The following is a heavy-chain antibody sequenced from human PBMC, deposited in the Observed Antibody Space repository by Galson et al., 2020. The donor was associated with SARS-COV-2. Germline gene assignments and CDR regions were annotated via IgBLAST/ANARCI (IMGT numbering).Heavy chain of an antibody. Sequence: QLGESLQISCAASGFTFTNYAIHWVRQAPGKGLEWVAAISHDGRIEVYADSVKGRFTISRDNSENMLFLQMDSLRADDTAVYYCARDVSGGASDIWGQGTMVTVSS. CDR3: ARDVSGGASDI. J-gene: IGHJ3*02. CDR2: ISHDGRIE. CDR1: GFTFTNYA. V-gene: IGHV3-30*04. D-gene: IGHD1-26*01.